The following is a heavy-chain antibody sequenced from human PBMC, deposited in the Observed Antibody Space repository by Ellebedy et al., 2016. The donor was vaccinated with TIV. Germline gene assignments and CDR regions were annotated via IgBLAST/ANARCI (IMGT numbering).Heavy chain of an antibody. Sequence: PGGSLRLSCAASGFTFISYWMSWVRQAPGKGLEWVANIKHDGSEQNYVDSVKGRFTISRDNPKNSLFLQMNSLGAEDTAVYYCARLFSVFTAVGLSRPFDYWGQGTLVTVSS. CDR3: ARLFSVFTAVGLSRPFDY. V-gene: IGHV3-7*01. CDR1: GFTFISYW. J-gene: IGHJ4*02. CDR2: IKHDGSEQ. D-gene: IGHD6-13*01.